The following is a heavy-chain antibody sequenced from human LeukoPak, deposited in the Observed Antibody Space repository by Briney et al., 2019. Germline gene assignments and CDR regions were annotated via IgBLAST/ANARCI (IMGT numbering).Heavy chain of an antibody. CDR1: GGSISSGSYY. D-gene: IGHD4-17*01. Sequence: SQTLSLTCTVSGGSISSGSYYWSWIRQPAGKGLEWIGRIYTSGSTNYNPSLKSRVTISVDTSKDQFSLKLSSVTAADTAVYYCARTTVTTSGAFDIWGQGTMVTVSS. V-gene: IGHV4-61*02. CDR2: IYTSGST. CDR3: ARTTVTTSGAFDI. J-gene: IGHJ3*02.